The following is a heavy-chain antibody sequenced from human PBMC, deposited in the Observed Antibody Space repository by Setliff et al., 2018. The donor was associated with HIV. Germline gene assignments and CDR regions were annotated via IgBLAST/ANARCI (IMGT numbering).Heavy chain of an antibody. J-gene: IGHJ3*01. CDR3: ARSSRANEAFDV. V-gene: IGHV1-45*02. Sequence: GASLKVSCKASGYTFTDHYLHWVRQAPGQALEWMGWFTPFNDNTNYAQKYRGRISITRDRSMSTAYMELSSLRSEDTGMYYCARSSRANEAFDVWGQGTMVTVSS. CDR1: GYTFTDHY. CDR2: FTPFNDNT.